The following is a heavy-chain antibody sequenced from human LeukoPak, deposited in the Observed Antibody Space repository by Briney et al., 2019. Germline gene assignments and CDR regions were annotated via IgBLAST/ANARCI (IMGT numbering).Heavy chain of an antibody. V-gene: IGHV4-4*07. Sequence: SETLSLTCTVSGGSISSYYWSWIRQPAGKGLEWIGRIHTSGSTNYNPSLKSRITMSVDTSKNQFSLKLSSVTAADTAVYYCATPLYYYGSGRGSYGMDVWGQGTTVTVSS. CDR1: GGSISSYY. CDR2: IHTSGST. J-gene: IGHJ6*02. D-gene: IGHD3-10*01. CDR3: ATPLYYYGSGRGSYGMDV.